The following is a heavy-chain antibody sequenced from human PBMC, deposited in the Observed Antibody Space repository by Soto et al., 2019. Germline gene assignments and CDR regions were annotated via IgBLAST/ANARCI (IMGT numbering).Heavy chain of an antibody. D-gene: IGHD3-3*01. J-gene: IGHJ4*02. CDR3: ARARYDFWSGYYDY. V-gene: IGHV4-59*01. Sequence: PLETLSLTCTVSGGSISSYYWSWIRQPPGKGLEWIGYIYYSGSTNYNPSLKSRVTISVDTAKNQFSLKLSSVTAADTAVYYCARARYDFWSGYYDYWGQGTLVTVSS. CDR2: IYYSGST. CDR1: GGSISSYY.